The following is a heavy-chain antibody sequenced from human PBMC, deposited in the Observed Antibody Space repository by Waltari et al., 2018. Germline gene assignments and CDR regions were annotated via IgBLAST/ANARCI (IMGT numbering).Heavy chain of an antibody. D-gene: IGHD4-17*01. CDR3: ARDLGVTTVTPDFDY. CDR1: GGSISSSSYY. J-gene: IGHJ4*02. V-gene: IGHV4-39*07. CDR2: IYYSGST. Sequence: QLQLQESGPGLVKPSETLSLTCTVSGGSISSSSYYWGWIRQPPGKGLEWIGSIYYSGSTYYNPSLKSRVTISVDTSKNQFSLKLSSVTAADTAVYYCARDLGVTTVTPDFDYWGQGTLVTVSS.